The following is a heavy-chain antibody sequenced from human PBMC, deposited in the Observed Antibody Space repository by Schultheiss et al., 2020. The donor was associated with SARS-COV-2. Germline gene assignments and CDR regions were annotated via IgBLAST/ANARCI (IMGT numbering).Heavy chain of an antibody. V-gene: IGHV4-38-2*01. CDR2: IYHSGST. CDR3: ARVFRTQYSGYDYGLDY. D-gene: IGHD5-12*01. Sequence: SETLSLTCAVSGYSISSGYYWGWIRQPPGKGLEWIGSIYHSGSTYYNPSLKSRVTISVDTSKNQFSLKLSSVTAADTAVYYCARVFRTQYSGYDYGLDYWGQGTLVTVSS. CDR1: GYSISSGYY. J-gene: IGHJ4*02.